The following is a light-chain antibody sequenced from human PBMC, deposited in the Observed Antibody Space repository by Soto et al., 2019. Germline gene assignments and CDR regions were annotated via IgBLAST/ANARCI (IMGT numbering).Light chain of an antibody. Sequence: DIAMTQSPLSLPVTPGEPASISSRCSHSLLHSNGYNYLYWYLQKPGQSPQLLIYLCSNRSSGFTDRFSGSGSGTDFTLKISRVEAEDVGLYHCMKALQTQWTYGQEPNVDIK. V-gene: IGKV2-28*01. CDR2: LCS. J-gene: IGKJ1*01. CDR3: MKALQTQWT. CDR1: HSLLHSNGYNY.